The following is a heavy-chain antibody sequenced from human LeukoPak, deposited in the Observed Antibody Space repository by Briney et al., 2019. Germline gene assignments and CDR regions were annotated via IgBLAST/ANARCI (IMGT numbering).Heavy chain of an antibody. Sequence: SETLSLTCTVSGYSLSSGYYWGWIRQPPGKGLEWIGSVDHSGGTYYNPSLRSRVSISVDTSKNQFSLKLSSVTAADTAVYYCARGYTAHWGQGTLVTVSS. D-gene: IGHD1-14*01. V-gene: IGHV4-38-2*02. CDR3: ARGYTAH. CDR1: GYSLSSGYY. CDR2: VDHSGGT. J-gene: IGHJ4*02.